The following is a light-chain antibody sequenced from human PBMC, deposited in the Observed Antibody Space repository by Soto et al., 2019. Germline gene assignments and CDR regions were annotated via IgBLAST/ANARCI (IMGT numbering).Light chain of an antibody. CDR1: SSNIGAGYD. J-gene: IGLJ2*01. Sequence: QSVLTQPPSVSGAPGQRVTISCTGSSSNIGAGYDVHWYQQLPGTAPKLLIYGNSNRPSVVPDRFSGSKSGTSASLAITGLQAEDEAEYYCQAYDSSLSGSVVFGGGTKVTVL. CDR3: QAYDSSLSGSVV. CDR2: GNS. V-gene: IGLV1-40*01.